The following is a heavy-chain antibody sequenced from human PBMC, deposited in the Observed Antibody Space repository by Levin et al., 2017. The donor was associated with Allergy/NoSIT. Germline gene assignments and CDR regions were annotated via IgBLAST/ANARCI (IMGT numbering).Heavy chain of an antibody. CDR3: ARDYSSGWADFYYGMDV. D-gene: IGHD6-19*01. V-gene: IGHV3-48*01. Sequence: PGESLKISCAASGFRFSDYRMNWVRQAPGKGLEWVSHISSSSNTIYYADSVKGRFTISRDNAKNSLFLQMNSLRAKDTAVYYCARDYSSGWADFYYGMDVWGQGTTVTVSS. J-gene: IGHJ6*02. CDR1: GFRFSDYR. CDR2: ISSSSNTI.